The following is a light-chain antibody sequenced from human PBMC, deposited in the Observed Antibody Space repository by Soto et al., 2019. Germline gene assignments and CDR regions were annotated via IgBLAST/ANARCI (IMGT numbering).Light chain of an antibody. V-gene: IGLV1-44*01. CDR3: ATWDDSLTAYV. J-gene: IGLJ1*01. Sequence: QSVLTQPPSVSGTPGQRVTLSCSGSSSNVGSNTVHWYQQVPGTAPKLLIFNNNQRPSGVPDRFSGSTSGTSASLAISGLQSEDESDYYCATWDDSLTAYVFGTGTKLTVL. CDR2: NNN. CDR1: SSNVGSNT.